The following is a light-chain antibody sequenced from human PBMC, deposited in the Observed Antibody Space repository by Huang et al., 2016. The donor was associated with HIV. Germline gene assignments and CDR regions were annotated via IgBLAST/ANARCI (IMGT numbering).Light chain of an antibody. CDR3: QQYGSSPPNT. CDR1: QSVTSNS. V-gene: IGKV3-20*01. J-gene: IGKJ2*01. Sequence: EIVLTQSPGTLSLSPGERATLSCRASQSVTSNSLAWYQQKPGQAPRLLICGASSRASGIPDRFSGSGSETDFTLTITRLEPEDFAVYYCQQYGSSPPNTFGQGTKLEIK. CDR2: GAS.